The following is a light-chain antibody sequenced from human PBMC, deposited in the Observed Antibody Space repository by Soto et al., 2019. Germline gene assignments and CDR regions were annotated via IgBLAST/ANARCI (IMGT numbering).Light chain of an antibody. J-gene: IGKJ1*01. Sequence: EVVMTQSPATLSVSPGERATLSCRASQSVGSNLAWYQQKPGQAPRLLISDASTRATGIPARFSGSGSGTEFTLTISSLQSEDLAVFYCLQYNDWPRTFGQGTK. V-gene: IGKV3-15*01. CDR2: DAS. CDR3: LQYNDWPRT. CDR1: QSVGSN.